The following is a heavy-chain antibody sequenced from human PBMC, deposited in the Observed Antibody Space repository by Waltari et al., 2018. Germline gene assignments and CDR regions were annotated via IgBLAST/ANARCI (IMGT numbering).Heavy chain of an antibody. Sequence: QVQLVQSGAEVKKHGASVKGSCKASGYTFTSYDMHWVRQATGQRLEWMGWINAGNGNTKYSQKFQGRVTITSDTSASTAYMELSSLRSEDTAVYYCARILSLVGSSSLGYWGQGTLVTVSS. V-gene: IGHV1-3*01. J-gene: IGHJ4*02. CDR1: GYTFTSYD. CDR3: ARILSLVGSSSLGY. D-gene: IGHD6-13*01. CDR2: INAGNGNT.